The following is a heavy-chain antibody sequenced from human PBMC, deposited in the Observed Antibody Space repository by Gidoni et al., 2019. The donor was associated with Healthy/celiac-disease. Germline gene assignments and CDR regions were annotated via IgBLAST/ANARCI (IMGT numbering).Heavy chain of an antibody. V-gene: IGHV3-33*01. J-gene: IGHJ4*02. CDR1: GFTVSSYG. CDR3: SRRSFVAGCPDS. CDR2: RLYAGSNN. Sequence: QVQLGESGGGGVQPGRSRSISCAASGFTVSSYGMHWVRQAPGKGVAWVAVRLYAGSNNYYADSAMGRSTISRDNSKNTLYLQMTSLRADYSAAYYCSRRSFVAGCPDSWGQGTLVTVSS. D-gene: IGHD6-19*01.